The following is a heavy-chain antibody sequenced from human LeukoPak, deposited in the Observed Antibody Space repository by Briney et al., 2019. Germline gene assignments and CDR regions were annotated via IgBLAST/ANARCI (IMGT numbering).Heavy chain of an antibody. V-gene: IGHV4-59*08. D-gene: IGHD3-10*01. CDR1: GGSISSYY. Sequence: SETLSLTCTVSGGSISSYYWSWIRQPPGKGLECIGYIYSSGSTNYNPSLKSRVTISVATSKNQFSLKVSSVTAADTAVYYCARHFYGSGSYRAYGLDVWGQGTTVTVSS. J-gene: IGHJ6*02. CDR3: ARHFYGSGSYRAYGLDV. CDR2: IYSSGST.